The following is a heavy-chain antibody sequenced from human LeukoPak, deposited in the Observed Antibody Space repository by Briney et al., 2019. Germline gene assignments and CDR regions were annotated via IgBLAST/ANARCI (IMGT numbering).Heavy chain of an antibody. CDR1: GYTFTSYD. Sequence: GASVKVSCKASGYTFTSYDINWVRQATGQGLEWMGWMNPNSGNTGYAQKFQGRVTITRNTSISTAYMELSSLRSEDTAVYYCARGGAAGLLYYYYYMDVWGKGTTVTVSS. CDR3: ARGGAAGLLYYYYYMDV. CDR2: MNPNSGNT. D-gene: IGHD6-13*01. J-gene: IGHJ6*03. V-gene: IGHV1-8*01.